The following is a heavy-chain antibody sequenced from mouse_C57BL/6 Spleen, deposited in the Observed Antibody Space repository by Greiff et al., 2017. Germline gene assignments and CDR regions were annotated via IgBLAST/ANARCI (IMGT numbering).Heavy chain of an antibody. CDR3: AREGDITTVVATDY. CDR1: GYSITSGYY. V-gene: IGHV3-6*01. Sequence: EVQLQESGPGLVKPSQSLSLTCSVTGYSITSGYYWNWIRQFPGNKLEWMGYISYDGSNNYNPSLKNRISITRDTSKNQFFLKLNSVTTEDTATYYCAREGDITTVVATDYWGQGTTLTVSS. J-gene: IGHJ2*01. D-gene: IGHD1-1*01. CDR2: ISYDGSN.